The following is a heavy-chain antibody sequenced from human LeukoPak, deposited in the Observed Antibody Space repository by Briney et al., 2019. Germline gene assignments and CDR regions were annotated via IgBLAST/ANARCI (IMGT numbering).Heavy chain of an antibody. CDR2: ISAYNGNT. V-gene: IGHV1-18*01. CDR3: ARVWDPYYDILTGYYGQYYFDY. Sequence: ASVKVSCKASGYAFTSYGISWVRQAPGQGLEWMGWISAYNGNTNYAQKLRGRVTMTTDTSTSTAYMELRSLRSDDTAVYYCARVWDPYYDILTGYYGQYYFDYWGQGTLVTVSS. J-gene: IGHJ4*02. D-gene: IGHD3-9*01. CDR1: GYAFTSYG.